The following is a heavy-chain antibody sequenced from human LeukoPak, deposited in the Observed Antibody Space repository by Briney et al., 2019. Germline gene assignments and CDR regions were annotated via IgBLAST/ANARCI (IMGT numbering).Heavy chain of an antibody. J-gene: IGHJ4*02. V-gene: IGHV3-74*01. CDR3: VSFYETY. CDR2: INGDGSWT. D-gene: IGHD2-2*01. CDR1: GNSW. Sequence: GGSLRLSCAASGNSWMHWVRQAPGKGLVWVSHINGDGSWTTYADSVKGRFTISKDNAKNTVYLQMNNLRAEDTAVYYCVSFYETYWGRGTLVTVSS.